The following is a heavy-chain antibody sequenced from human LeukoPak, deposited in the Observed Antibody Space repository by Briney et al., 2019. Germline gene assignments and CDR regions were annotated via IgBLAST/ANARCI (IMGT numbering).Heavy chain of an antibody. D-gene: IGHD3-22*01. CDR2: ISYDGSNK. CDR3: ARGLDDSSGYYHPYGY. V-gene: IGHV3-30*04. J-gene: IGHJ4*02. CDR1: GFTFSSYA. Sequence: PGGSLRLSCAASGFTFSSYAMHWVRQAPGKGLEWVAVISYDGSNKYYADSVKGRFTISRDNSKNTMYLQMNSLIAEDTAVYYCARGLDDSSGYYHPYGYWGQGTLVTVSS.